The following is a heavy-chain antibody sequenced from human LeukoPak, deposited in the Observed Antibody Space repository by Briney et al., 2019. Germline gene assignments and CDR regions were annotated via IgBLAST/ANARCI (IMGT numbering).Heavy chain of an antibody. CDR2: ISAYNGNT. Sequence: ASVKVSCKASGYTFTSYGISWVRQAPGQGLEWMGWISAYNGNTNYAQKLQGRVTMTTDTSTSTAYMELRSLRSDDTAVYYCVRVHPITMVRGVTYDPWGQGTLVTVSS. V-gene: IGHV1-18*01. J-gene: IGHJ5*02. D-gene: IGHD3-10*01. CDR3: VRVHPITMVRGVTYDP. CDR1: GYTFTSYG.